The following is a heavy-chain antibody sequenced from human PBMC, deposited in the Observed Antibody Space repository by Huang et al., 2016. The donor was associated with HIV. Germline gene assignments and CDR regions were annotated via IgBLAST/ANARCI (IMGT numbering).Heavy chain of an antibody. D-gene: IGHD3-10*01. J-gene: IGHJ4*02. V-gene: IGHV4-39*01. Sequence: QLQLQESGPGLVKPSETLSLTCTVSGGSIRSDTYYWGWIRQPPGKGLEWIGSIYYSGGTYYNPSLKSRVTITVDTSKNQFSLKMRSVTAADTAVYYCARLPGSITMIRGVITDPYWGQGTLVTVSS. CDR2: IYYSGGT. CDR1: GGSIRSDTYY. CDR3: ARLPGSITMIRGVITDPY.